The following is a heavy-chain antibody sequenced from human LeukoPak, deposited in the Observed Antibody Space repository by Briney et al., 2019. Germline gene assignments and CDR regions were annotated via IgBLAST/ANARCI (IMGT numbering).Heavy chain of an antibody. CDR3: ATDYDFQAFDP. CDR1: GFTFNNYW. CDR2: INQNGSEK. V-gene: IGHV3-7*01. D-gene: IGHD3-3*01. Sequence: GGSLRLSCTASGFTFNNYWMNWVRQAPGKGLEWVANINQNGSEKYYADSVKGRFTISRDNSKNTLYLQMNSLRAEDTAVYYCATDYDFQAFDPWGQGTLVTVSS. J-gene: IGHJ5*02.